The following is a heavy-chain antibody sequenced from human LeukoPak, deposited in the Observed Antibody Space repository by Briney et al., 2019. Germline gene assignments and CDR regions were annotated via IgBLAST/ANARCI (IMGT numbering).Heavy chain of an antibody. Sequence: GGSLRLSCAASGFTYSSYAMSWLRQAPGKGVEWVSAINGSGGSTYYADSVKGRFTISRDNSKNTLYLQMNSLRAEDTAVYYWATSDALSTSWGALRAFYMWGQGTMVTVSS. J-gene: IGHJ3*02. V-gene: IGHV3-23*01. CDR1: GFTYSSYA. CDR2: INGSGGST. D-gene: IGHD2-2*01. CDR3: ATSDALSTSWGALRAFYM.